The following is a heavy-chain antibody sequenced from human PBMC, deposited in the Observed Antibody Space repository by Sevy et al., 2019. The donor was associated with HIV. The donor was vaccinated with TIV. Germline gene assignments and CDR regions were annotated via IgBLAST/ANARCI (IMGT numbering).Heavy chain of an antibody. CDR1: GFTFSRYW. J-gene: IGHJ6*02. D-gene: IGHD2-2*01. CDR2: IKVDGSEK. Sequence: GGSLRLSCAASGFTFSRYWMSWVRQAPGKGLEWVANIKVDGSEKYYVDSVKGRFTTSRDNAKKSLYLQMNSLRAEDTAVYYCAGDCSSTRCLWGMDVWGQGTTVTVSS. V-gene: IGHV3-7*03. CDR3: AGDCSSTRCLWGMDV.